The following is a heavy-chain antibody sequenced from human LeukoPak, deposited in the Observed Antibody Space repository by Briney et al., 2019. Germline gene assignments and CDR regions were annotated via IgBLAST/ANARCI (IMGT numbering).Heavy chain of an antibody. J-gene: IGHJ4*02. CDR1: GFTFSRYS. V-gene: IGHV3-64*01. CDR3: ARRVTYSGDYDY. CDR2: ISGNADST. D-gene: IGHD1-26*01. Sequence: GGSLRLSCSASGFTFSRYSMDWVRQAPGKGLEYVSGISGNADSTFYARSVKGRFTTSRDNFENTLYLQMDSLRPEDMGLFYCARRVTYSGDYDYWGQGTLVTVSA.